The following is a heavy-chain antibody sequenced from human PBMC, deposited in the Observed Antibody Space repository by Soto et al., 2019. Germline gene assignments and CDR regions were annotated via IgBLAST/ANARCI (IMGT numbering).Heavy chain of an antibody. V-gene: IGHV3-48*01. J-gene: IGHJ6*02. CDR3: ARDRYSGSPGV. CDR2: ISSSSSTI. CDR1: GFTFSSYS. D-gene: IGHD1-26*01. Sequence: EVQLVESGGGLVQPGGSLRLSCAASGFTFSSYSMNWVRQAPGKGLEWVSYISSSSSTIKYADSVKGRFTSSRDNGKNSLYLQMNSLGAEDAAVYYCARDRYSGSPGVWGQGTTVTVSS.